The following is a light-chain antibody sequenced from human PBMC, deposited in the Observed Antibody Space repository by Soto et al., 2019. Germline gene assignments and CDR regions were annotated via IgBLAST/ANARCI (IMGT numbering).Light chain of an antibody. V-gene: IGKV3-20*01. J-gene: IGKJ2*01. CDR2: GAS. Sequence: EIVLTQSPATLSLSPVERATLSCRASQSVSSAYLAWYQQIPGQSPRLLIYGASSRATGIPDRFSGSGSGTDFTLTISGLEPEDFAVYYCQQSGSSFYTFGQGTKMEIK. CDR3: QQSGSSFYT. CDR1: QSVSSAY.